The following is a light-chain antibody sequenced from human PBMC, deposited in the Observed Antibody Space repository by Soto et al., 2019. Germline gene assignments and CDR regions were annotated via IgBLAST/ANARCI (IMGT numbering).Light chain of an antibody. CDR2: GVS. Sequence: EIVLTQSPGTLSLSPGERATLSCRASQSVSSSYLAWYQQKPGQAPKFLIYGVSSRATGLPDRFSGSGSGTDFTLTISRLEPEDFVVYYCQQYDSSQWTFGQGTKVEIK. CDR3: QQYDSSQWT. V-gene: IGKV3-20*01. CDR1: QSVSSSY. J-gene: IGKJ1*01.